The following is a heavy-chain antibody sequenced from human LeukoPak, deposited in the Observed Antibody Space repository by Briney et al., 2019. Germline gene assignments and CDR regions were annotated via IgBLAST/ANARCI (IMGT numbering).Heavy chain of an antibody. V-gene: IGHV1-69*01. J-gene: IGHJ5*02. CDR1: GGTFSRHA. Sequence: ASVKVSCKASGGTFSRHAISWVRQAPGQGLEWMGGIIPIFGTANHAQKFQGRVTITADESTSTAYMELSSLRSEDTAVYYCARQWLPNNWFDPWGQGTLVTVSS. D-gene: IGHD6-19*01. CDR2: IIPIFGTA. CDR3: ARQWLPNNWFDP.